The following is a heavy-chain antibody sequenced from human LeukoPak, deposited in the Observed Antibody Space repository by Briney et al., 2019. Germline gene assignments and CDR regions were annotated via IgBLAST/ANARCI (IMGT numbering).Heavy chain of an antibody. Sequence: PSETLSLTCTVSGGSISSYYWSWIRQPPGKGLEWIGYIYYSGSTNYNPSLKSRVTISVDTSKNQFSLKLSSVTAADTAVYYCAREMTTERVPDYWGQGTLVTVSS. CDR2: IYYSGST. D-gene: IGHD4-17*01. CDR3: AREMTTERVPDY. CDR1: GGSISSYY. J-gene: IGHJ4*02. V-gene: IGHV4-59*12.